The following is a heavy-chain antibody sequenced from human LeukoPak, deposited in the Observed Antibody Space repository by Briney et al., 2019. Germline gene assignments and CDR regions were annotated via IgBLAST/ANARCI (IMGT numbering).Heavy chain of an antibody. CDR2: INHSGST. V-gene: IGHV4-34*01. CDR1: GGSFSGYY. J-gene: IGHJ5*02. Sequence: KPSETLSLTCADYGGSFSGYYWSWIRQPPGKGLEWIGEINHSGSTNYNPSLKSRVTISVDTSKNQFSLKLSSVTAADTAVYYCARGRVLLWFGETNWFDPWGQGTLVTVSS. D-gene: IGHD3-10*01. CDR3: ARGRVLLWFGETNWFDP.